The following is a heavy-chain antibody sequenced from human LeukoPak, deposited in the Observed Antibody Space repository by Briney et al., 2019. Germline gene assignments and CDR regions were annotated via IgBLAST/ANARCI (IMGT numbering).Heavy chain of an antibody. V-gene: IGHV3-21*01. J-gene: IGHJ4*02. CDR3: ARGGSSQVDY. Sequence: SVQGRFTISRDNAKNSLNLQMNSLRAEDTAVYYCARGGSSQVDYWGQGTLVTVSS.